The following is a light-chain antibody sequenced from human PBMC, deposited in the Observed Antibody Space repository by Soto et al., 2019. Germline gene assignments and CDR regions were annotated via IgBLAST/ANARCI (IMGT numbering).Light chain of an antibody. CDR2: LNNDGSH. Sequence: QPVLTQSPSASASLGASVKLTCTLSSGHSSYAIAWHQKQPGKGPRYLMVLNNDGSHTKGDGIPDRFSGSSSGADHYLIISSLQSEDEADYYCQTWGTGFQFFGGGTKLTVL. J-gene: IGLJ2*01. CDR1: SGHSSYA. CDR3: QTWGTGFQF. V-gene: IGLV4-69*01.